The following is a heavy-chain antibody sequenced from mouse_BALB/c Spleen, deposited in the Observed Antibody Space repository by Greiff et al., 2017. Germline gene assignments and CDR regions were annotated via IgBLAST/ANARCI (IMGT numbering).Heavy chain of an antibody. V-gene: IGHV1-69*02. D-gene: IGHD6-2*01. CDR1: GYTFTSYR. CDR3: SSQSERYFDD. J-gene: IGHJ1*01. Sequence: VQLQQSGAELVKPGAPVKLSCKASGYTFTSYRMHWVKQSPGRGLEWIGSIDPSDGGTHYNHKFKDKATLTVDKSSSTAYIQLSSLTSEDSAVYYCSSQSERYFDDWGAGTTVTVSS. CDR2: IDPSDGGT.